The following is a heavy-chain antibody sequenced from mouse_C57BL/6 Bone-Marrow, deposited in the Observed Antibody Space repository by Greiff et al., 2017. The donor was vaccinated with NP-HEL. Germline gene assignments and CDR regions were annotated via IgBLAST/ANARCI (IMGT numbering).Heavy chain of an antibody. V-gene: IGHV1-59*01. Sequence: VQLQQPGAELVRPGTSVKLSCKASGYTFTSYWMHWVKQRPGQGLEWIGVIDPSDSYTNYNQKFKGKATLTVDTSSSTAYMQLSSLPSEDSAVYYCARSDRTYWGQGTLVTVSA. CDR1: GYTFTSYW. CDR3: ARSDRTY. CDR2: IDPSDSYT. J-gene: IGHJ3*01.